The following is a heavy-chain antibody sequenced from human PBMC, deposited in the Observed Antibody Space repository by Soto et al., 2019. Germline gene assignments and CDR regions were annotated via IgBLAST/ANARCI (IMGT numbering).Heavy chain of an antibody. CDR3: TTDIVVVPAAIGFDY. CDR1: GFTFSNAW. Sequence: GGSLRLSCAASGFTFSNAWMSWVRQAPGKGLEWVGRIKSKTDGGTTDYAAPVKGRFTISRDDSKNTLYLQMNSLKTEDTAVYYCTTDIVVVPAAIGFDYWGQGTLVTVSS. J-gene: IGHJ4*02. CDR2: IKSKTDGGTT. V-gene: IGHV3-15*01. D-gene: IGHD2-2*02.